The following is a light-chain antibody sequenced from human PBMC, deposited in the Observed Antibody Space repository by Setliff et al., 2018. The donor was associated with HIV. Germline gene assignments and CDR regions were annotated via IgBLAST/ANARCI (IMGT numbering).Light chain of an antibody. CDR2: DVT. Sequence: QSALTQPASVSGSPGQSITVSCTGTSSDIGAFDFVSWYRQHPGKAPRLMIYDVTNRPSGVSNRFSGSKSGNTASLTISGLQAEDEADYYCTSYANSSTYIFGTGTKVTVL. V-gene: IGLV2-14*03. J-gene: IGLJ1*01. CDR1: SSDIGAFDF. CDR3: TSYANSSTYI.